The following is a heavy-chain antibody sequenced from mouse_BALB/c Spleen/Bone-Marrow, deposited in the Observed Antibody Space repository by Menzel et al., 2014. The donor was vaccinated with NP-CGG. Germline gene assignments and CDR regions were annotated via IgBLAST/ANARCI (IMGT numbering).Heavy chain of an antibody. CDR1: GYTFTDYH. CDR3: GRGGSSCVRFAY. Sequence: QVQLQQSGAELVRPGASVKISCKAFGYTFTDYHINWVKQRPGQGLDCIGYINPYNDYTNYNQKLKRKATFIADKSSSTACMELSSLASEGSAVFCCGRGGSSCVRFAYWGQGALVAVSA. J-gene: IGHJ3*01. V-gene: IGHV1S26*01. D-gene: IGHD1-1*01. CDR2: INPYNDYT.